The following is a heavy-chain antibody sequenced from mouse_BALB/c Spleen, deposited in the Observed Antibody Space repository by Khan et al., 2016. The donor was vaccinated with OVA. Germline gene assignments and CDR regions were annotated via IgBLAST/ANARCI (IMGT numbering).Heavy chain of an antibody. CDR3: ARSYDDIYAMDY. D-gene: IGHD2-12*01. J-gene: IGHJ4*01. Sequence: QVQLQQSGAELARPGASVKLSCKASGYTFTDYYINWVKQRTGQGLEWIGEIYPGSGKTNYNEKFKGKATLTADKSSSTAYMQLSSLTFEDSAVXFCARSYDDIYAMDYWGQGTSVTVSS. V-gene: IGHV1-77*01. CDR1: GYTFTDYY. CDR2: IYPGSGKT.